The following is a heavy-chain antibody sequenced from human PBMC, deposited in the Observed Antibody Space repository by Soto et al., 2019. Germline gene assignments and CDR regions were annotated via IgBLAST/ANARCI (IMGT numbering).Heavy chain of an antibody. CDR2: INAGNGDT. D-gene: IGHD3-22*01. Sequence: ASGKVSCKASGYTVTDYAMQWVRQAPGQRLEWMGWINAGNGDTRYSQRFQDRVTITRETTTNTVFLELRSLKSDDTAIYYCARDRLRGYDSSGFYSWGQGTMVTVSS. J-gene: IGHJ4*02. V-gene: IGHV1-3*01. CDR3: ARDRLRGYDSSGFYS. CDR1: GYTVTDYA.